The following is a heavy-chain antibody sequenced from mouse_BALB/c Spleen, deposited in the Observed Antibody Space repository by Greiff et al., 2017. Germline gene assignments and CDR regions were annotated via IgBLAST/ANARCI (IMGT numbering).Heavy chain of an antibody. CDR3: ARRSYYDYGGFAY. V-gene: IGHV14-3*02. CDR2: IDPANGNT. CDR1: GFNIKDTY. J-gene: IGHJ3*01. D-gene: IGHD2-4*01. Sequence: VQLKQSGAELVKPGASVKLSCTASGFNIKDTYMHWVKQRPEQGLEWIGRIDPANGNTKYDPKFQGKATITADTSSNTAYLQLSSLTSEDTAVYYCARRSYYDYGGFAYWGQGTLVTVSA.